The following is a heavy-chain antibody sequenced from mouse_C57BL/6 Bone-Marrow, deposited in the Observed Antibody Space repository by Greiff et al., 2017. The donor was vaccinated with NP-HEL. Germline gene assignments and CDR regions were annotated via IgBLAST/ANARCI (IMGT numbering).Heavy chain of an antibody. V-gene: IGHV6-3*01. D-gene: IGHD3-2*02. CDR1: GFTFSNYW. Sequence: EVQLVESGGGLVQPGGSMKLSCVASGFTFSNYWMNWVRQSPEKGLEWVAQIRLKSDNYATHYAESVKGRFTISRDDSKSSVYLQMNNLRAEDTGIYYCTEAAQATSRNYFDYWGQGTTLTVSS. CDR2: IRLKSDNYAT. CDR3: TEAAQATSRNYFDY. J-gene: IGHJ2*01.